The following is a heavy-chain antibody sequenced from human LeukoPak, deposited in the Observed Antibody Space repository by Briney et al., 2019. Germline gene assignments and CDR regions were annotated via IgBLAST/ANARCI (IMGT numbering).Heavy chain of an antibody. CDR1: GFTFSSYG. V-gene: IGHV3-48*03. Sequence: SGGSLRLSCAASGFTFSSYGMNWVRQAPGKVLEWGSYISSSGSTIYYEDSVKGRFTISRDNAKNSLYLKMNSLRAEDTAVYYCAELGITMIGGVWGKGTTVTISS. D-gene: IGHD3-10*02. CDR3: AELGITMIGGV. J-gene: IGHJ6*04. CDR2: ISSSGSTI.